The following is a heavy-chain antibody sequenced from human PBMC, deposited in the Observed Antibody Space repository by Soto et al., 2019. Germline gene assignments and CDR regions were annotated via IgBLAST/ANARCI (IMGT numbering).Heavy chain of an antibody. Sequence: ASVKVSCKASGYTLSSYGISWVRQAPGQGLEWMGWISAYNSHTKYTEKLQGRVTMTTDTSTTTVYMELRSLRPDDTAVYYCARHPDYHDSGGYYFFDYWGQGTLVTVSS. J-gene: IGHJ4*02. V-gene: IGHV1-18*04. CDR3: ARHPDYHDSGGYYFFDY. D-gene: IGHD3-22*01. CDR1: GYTLSSYG. CDR2: ISAYNSHT.